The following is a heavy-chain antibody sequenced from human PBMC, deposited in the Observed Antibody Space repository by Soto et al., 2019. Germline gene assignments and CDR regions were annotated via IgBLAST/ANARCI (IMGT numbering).Heavy chain of an antibody. Sequence: GGSLRLSCAASGFTFTSYSMNWVRQAPGKGLEWVSSISSSSSYISYADSVKGRFTISRDNANNSLYLQMNSLRAEDTAVYYCPSDWGDYPIRSYWGQGTLVTVSS. CDR3: PSDWGDYPIRSY. CDR2: ISSSSSYI. V-gene: IGHV3-21*01. CDR1: GFTFTSYS. J-gene: IGHJ4*02. D-gene: IGHD4-17*01.